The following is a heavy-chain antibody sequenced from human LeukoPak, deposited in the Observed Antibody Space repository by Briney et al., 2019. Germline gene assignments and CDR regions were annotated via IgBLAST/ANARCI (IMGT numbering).Heavy chain of an antibody. CDR1: GGSISSSSYY. CDR3: ARVSRPRWLQITGTFDY. CDR2: IYYSGST. V-gene: IGHV4-39*01. J-gene: IGHJ4*02. Sequence: SETLSLTCTVSGGSISSSSYYWGWIRQPPGKGLEWIGSIYYSGSTYYNPSLKSRVTISVDTSKNQFSLKLSSVTAADTAVYYCARVSRPRWLQITGTFDYWGQGTLVTVSS. D-gene: IGHD5-24*01.